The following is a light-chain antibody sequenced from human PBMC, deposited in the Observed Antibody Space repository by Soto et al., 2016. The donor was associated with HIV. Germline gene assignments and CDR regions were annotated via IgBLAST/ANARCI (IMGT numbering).Light chain of an antibody. CDR2: KAS. CDR1: QSISSW. J-gene: IGKJ1*01. CDR3: QHYNNPWA. Sequence: DIQMTQSPSTLSASVGDRVTITCRASQSISSWLAWYQQKPGKAPKLLIYKASSLESGVPSRFSGSGSGTEFTLTISSLQPDDFATYYCQHYNNPWAFGQGTKVE. V-gene: IGKV1-5*03.